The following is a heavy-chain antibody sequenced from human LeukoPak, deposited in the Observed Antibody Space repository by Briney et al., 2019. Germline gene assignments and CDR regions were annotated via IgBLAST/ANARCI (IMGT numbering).Heavy chain of an antibody. V-gene: IGHV3-21*01. Sequence: GGSLRLSCAASGLTFSSYDMTWVRQAPGKGLEYVSSINYNGIYIFSADSVKGRFTISRDNAKNSLYLEMSSLRVEDTAFYYCARIGPGRDGSNSFDQWGQGTLVIVSS. D-gene: IGHD5-24*01. CDR2: INYNGIYI. CDR1: GLTFSSYD. J-gene: IGHJ4*02. CDR3: ARIGPGRDGSNSFDQ.